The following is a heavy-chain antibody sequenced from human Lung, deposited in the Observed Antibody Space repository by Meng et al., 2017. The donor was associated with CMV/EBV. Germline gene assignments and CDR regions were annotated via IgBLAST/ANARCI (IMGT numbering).Heavy chain of an antibody. Sequence: ESLKISCAASGFPFSRYWMSWVRQAPGKGLEWVANINQDESEKYYVDSVKGRFTISRDNAKNSLYLQMNSLRAEDTAVFYCARGFWNPYYEDTHDFWGQGXLVTAPQ. V-gene: IGHV3-7*04. J-gene: IGHJ4*02. CDR2: INQDESEK. CDR3: ARGFWNPYYEDTHDF. CDR1: GFPFSRYW. D-gene: IGHD3-3*01.